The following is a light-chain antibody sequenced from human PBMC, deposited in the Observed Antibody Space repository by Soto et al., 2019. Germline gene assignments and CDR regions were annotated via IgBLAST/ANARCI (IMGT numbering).Light chain of an antibody. J-gene: IGLJ2*01. CDR1: SSDVGGYNY. CDR2: EVT. Sequence: QSVLTQPPSASGSPGQSVTISCTGTSSDVGGYNYVSWYQQYPGKAPKLMIYEVTKRPSGVPDRFSGSKSDNTASLTVSGLQAEDEADYYCSSYAGFNNYVVFGGGTKLTVL. V-gene: IGLV2-8*01. CDR3: SSYAGFNNYVV.